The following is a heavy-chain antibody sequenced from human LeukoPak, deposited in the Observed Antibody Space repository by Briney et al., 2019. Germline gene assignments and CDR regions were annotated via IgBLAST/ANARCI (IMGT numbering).Heavy chain of an antibody. CDR3: QKTKDFGDFYFDY. J-gene: IGHJ4*02. V-gene: IGHV3-21*04. Sequence: PGGSLRLSCAASGFTFSSYSMNWVRQAPGKGLEWVSSISSSSSYIYYADSVKGRFTISRDNAKNSLYLQMNSLRAEDTALYYCQKTKDFGDFYFDYWGQGTRVTVSS. D-gene: IGHD2-21*02. CDR2: ISSSSSYI. CDR1: GFTFSSYS.